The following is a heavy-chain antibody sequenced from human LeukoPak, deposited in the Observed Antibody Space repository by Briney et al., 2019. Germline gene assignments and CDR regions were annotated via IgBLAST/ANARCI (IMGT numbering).Heavy chain of an antibody. Sequence: GESLNISFKGSGYSFTNFWIGWVRQMPGKGLEWMGVIYPGDSDTRYSPSFQGQVTISVDKSISTAYLQWSSLKASDTAMYYCATSIATSGHFDYWGQGTLVTVSS. CDR2: IYPGDSDT. D-gene: IGHD6-13*01. CDR1: GYSFTNFW. CDR3: ATSIATSGHFDY. V-gene: IGHV5-51*01. J-gene: IGHJ4*02.